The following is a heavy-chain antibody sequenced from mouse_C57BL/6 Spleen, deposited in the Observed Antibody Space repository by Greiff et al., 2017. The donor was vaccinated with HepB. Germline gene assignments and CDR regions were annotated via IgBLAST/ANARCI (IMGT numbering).Heavy chain of an antibody. J-gene: IGHJ2*01. CDR3: IKGSSYPLFDY. V-gene: IGHV1-5*01. Sequence: EVQLQQSGTVLARPGASVKMSCKTSGYTFTSYWMHWVKQRPGQGLEWIGAIYPGNSDTSYNQKFKGKAKLTAVTSASTAYMELSSLTNEDSAVYYCIKGSSYPLFDYWGQGTTLTVSS. CDR2: IYPGNSDT. D-gene: IGHD1-1*01. CDR1: GYTFTSYW.